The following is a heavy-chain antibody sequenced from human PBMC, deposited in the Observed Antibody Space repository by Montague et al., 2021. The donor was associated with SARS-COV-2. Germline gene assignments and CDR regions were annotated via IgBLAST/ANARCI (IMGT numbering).Heavy chain of an antibody. D-gene: IGHD2-15*01. CDR2: TYYRSEWYS. J-gene: IGHJ4*02. V-gene: IGHV6-1*01. Sequence: CAISGDSVSTNSGTWNWVRLSPSRGLEWLGRTYYRSEWYSDYSVSVKSRISINPDTSENQFSLQLNSVTPEDMAVYYCARAERGSCGDGNCYQYFFNYWGQGTLVTVSS. CDR3: ARAERGSCGDGNCYQYFFNY. CDR1: GDSVSTNSGT.